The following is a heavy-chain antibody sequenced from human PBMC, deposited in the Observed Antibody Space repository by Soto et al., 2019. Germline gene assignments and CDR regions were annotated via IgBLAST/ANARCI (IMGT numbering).Heavy chain of an antibody. CDR1: GDSISNYY. J-gene: IGHJ5*02. D-gene: IGHD2-8*01. CDR2: IPYTGST. CDR3: ARRRCLGVRCYGGNWLDP. Sequence: QVQLQESGPGLVKPSETLSLTCTVSGDSISNYYWNWVRQPPGKGLEWIGYIPYTGSTNYNPSLKRRVTISMDTSKNQSSLKLTSVTAADTALYYCARRRCLGVRCYGGNWLDPWGQGILVTVSS. V-gene: IGHV4-59*08.